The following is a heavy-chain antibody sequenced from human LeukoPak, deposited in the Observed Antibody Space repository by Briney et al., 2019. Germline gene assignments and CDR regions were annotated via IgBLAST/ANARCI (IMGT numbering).Heavy chain of an antibody. CDR3: ARCYGSGTD. J-gene: IGHJ4*02. CDR1: GGSISSYY. V-gene: IGHV4-59*08. D-gene: IGHD3-10*01. CDR2: IYYSGST. Sequence: PSETLSLTCTVSGGSISSYYWSWIRQPPGKGLEWIGYIYYSGSTYYNPSLKSRVTISVDTSKNQFSLKLSSVTAADTAVYYCARCYGSGTDWGQGTLVTVSS.